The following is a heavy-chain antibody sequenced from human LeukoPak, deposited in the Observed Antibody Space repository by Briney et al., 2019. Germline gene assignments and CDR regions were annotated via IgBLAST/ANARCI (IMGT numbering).Heavy chain of an antibody. CDR3: ARPSGYCSGGSCPRWFDP. CDR1: GFTFSSYW. Sequence: GGSLRLSCAASGFTFSSYWMHWVRQAPGKGLVWVSRINSDGSSTSYADPVKGRFTISRDNAKNTLYLQMNSLRAEDTAVYYCARPSGYCSGGSCPRWFDPWGQGTLVTVSS. D-gene: IGHD2-15*01. J-gene: IGHJ5*02. V-gene: IGHV3-74*01. CDR2: INSDGSST.